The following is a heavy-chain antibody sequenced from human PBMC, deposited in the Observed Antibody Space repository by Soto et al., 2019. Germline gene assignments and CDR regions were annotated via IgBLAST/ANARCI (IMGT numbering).Heavy chain of an antibody. J-gene: IGHJ4*02. CDR2: ISSNGGST. V-gene: IGHV3-64*01. D-gene: IGHD6-19*01. CDR1: GFTFSSYA. Sequence: EVQLVESGGGLVQPGGSLRLSCAASGFTFSSYAMHWVRQAPGKGLEYVSAISSNGGSTYYANSVKGRFTISRDNSKNTLYLQMGSLRAEDMAVYYCARGIRVESGQWLPPVWGQGTLVTVSS. CDR3: ARGIRVESGQWLPPV.